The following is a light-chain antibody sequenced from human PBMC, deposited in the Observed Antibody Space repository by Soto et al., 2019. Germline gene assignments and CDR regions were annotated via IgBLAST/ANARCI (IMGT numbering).Light chain of an antibody. J-gene: IGKJ1*01. CDR3: QQYNSWPPT. Sequence: EIVMTQSPATLSVSPGDRVTLSCRASQSVSSNLAWYQQNPGQAPRLLISGASTRATGVPARFSGSGSGTEFTLTISSLQSEDFAVYSCQQYNSWPPTFGQGTKVDIK. CDR1: QSVSSN. V-gene: IGKV3-15*01. CDR2: GAS.